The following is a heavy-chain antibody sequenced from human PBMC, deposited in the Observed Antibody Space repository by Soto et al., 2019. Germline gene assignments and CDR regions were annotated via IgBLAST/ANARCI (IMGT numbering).Heavy chain of an antibody. J-gene: IGHJ4*02. Sequence: GSLKLSGSVSGFTVTTYPMHLVRQAPGKGLEYVSAISSNGGSKYYADSVKGRFTISRDNSKNTLYRQMSRLRAEDTAGYYRVIRSGDIWGKGTLVVVGS. CDR3: VIRSGDI. CDR2: ISSNGGSK. D-gene: IGHD2-15*01. V-gene: IGHV3-64D*06. CDR1: GFTVTTYP.